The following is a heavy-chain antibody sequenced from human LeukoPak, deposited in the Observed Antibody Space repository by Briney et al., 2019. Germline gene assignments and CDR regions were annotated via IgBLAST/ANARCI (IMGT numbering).Heavy chain of an antibody. D-gene: IGHD5-18*01. CDR1: GFSLSTSGVG. CDR2: IYWNDDK. Sequence: SGPTLVNPTQTLTLTCTFSGFSLSTSGVGVGWIRQPPGKALEWLALIYWNDDKRYSPSLKSRLTITKDTSKNQVVLRMTNMDPVDTATYYCALRLAADRPMDDFDYWGQGTLVTVSS. J-gene: IGHJ4*02. CDR3: ALRLAADRPMDDFDY. V-gene: IGHV2-5*01.